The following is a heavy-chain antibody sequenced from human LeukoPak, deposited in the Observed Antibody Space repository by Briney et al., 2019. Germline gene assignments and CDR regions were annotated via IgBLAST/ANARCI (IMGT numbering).Heavy chain of an antibody. J-gene: IGHJ4*02. D-gene: IGHD3-22*01. CDR3: ARASYSYDINGWVPFDY. V-gene: IGHV4-61*02. CDR1: GNSISSGDNY. Sequence: PSETLSLTCTVSGNSISSGDNYWSWIRQPAGKGLEWIGRIYTSGSTNYNPSLKSRVTIAGDTSKNQFSLRLSSVTAADTAVYYCARASYSYDINGWVPFDYWGQGTLVTVSS. CDR2: IYTSGST.